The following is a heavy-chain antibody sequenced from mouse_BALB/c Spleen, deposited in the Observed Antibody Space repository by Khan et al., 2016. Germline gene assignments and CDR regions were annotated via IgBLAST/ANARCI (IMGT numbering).Heavy chain of an antibody. D-gene: IGHD2-1*01. CDR2: ISSGGST. V-gene: IGHV5-6-5*01. Sequence: EVELVESGGGLVKPGGSLKLSCAASGFTFSSYAMSWVRQTPEKRLEWVASISSGGSTYYPASVKCRFTITRDNARNNLNLQMSSLRTEDTAMYYCAREDYVNYVDYFDYWGQGTTLTVSS. J-gene: IGHJ2*01. CDR1: GFTFSSYA. CDR3: AREDYVNYVDYFDY.